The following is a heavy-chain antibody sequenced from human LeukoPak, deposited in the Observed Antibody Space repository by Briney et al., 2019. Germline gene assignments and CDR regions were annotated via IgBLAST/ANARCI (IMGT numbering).Heavy chain of an antibody. Sequence: SETLSLICTVSGGSISSYYWSWIRQPPGKGLEWIGYIYYSGSTNYNPSLKSRVTISVDTSKNQFSLKLSSVTAADTAVYYCARSLYPNWYFDLWGRGTLVTVSS. J-gene: IGHJ2*01. CDR3: ARSLYPNWYFDL. CDR1: GGSISSYY. D-gene: IGHD2-2*01. V-gene: IGHV4-59*01. CDR2: IYYSGST.